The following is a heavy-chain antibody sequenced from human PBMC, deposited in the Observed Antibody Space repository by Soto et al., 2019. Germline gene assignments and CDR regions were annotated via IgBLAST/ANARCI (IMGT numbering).Heavy chain of an antibody. CDR1: GFTFSDYY. CDR3: AREHLPYSSSSGVGY. J-gene: IGHJ4*02. V-gene: IGHV3-11*06. Sequence: QVQLVESGGGLVKPGGSLRLSCAASGFTFSDYYMSWIRQAPGKGLEWVSYISSSSSYTNYADSVKGRFTISRDNAKNSLYLQMNSLRAEDTAVYYCAREHLPYSSSSGVGYWGQGTLVTVSS. D-gene: IGHD6-6*01. CDR2: ISSSSSYT.